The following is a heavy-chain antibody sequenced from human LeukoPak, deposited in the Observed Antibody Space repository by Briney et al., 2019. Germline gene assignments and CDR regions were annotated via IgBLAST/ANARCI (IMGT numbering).Heavy chain of an antibody. D-gene: IGHD1-26*01. CDR2: INHSGST. V-gene: IGHV4-34*01. CDR3: ARGGGSYYYFDY. CDR1: GGSFSGYY. Sequence: SETLSLTCAVYGGSFSGYYWSWIRQPPGKGLEWIGEINHSGSTNYNPSLKSRVTISVDTSKNQFSLKLSSVTAADTAVYYCARGGGSYYYFDYWGQGTLVTVSS. J-gene: IGHJ4*02.